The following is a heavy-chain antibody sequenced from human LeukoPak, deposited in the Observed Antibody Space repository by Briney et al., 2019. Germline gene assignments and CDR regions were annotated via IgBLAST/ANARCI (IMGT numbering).Heavy chain of an antibody. CDR3: AREHYDFWSGRNNWFDP. Sequence: GGSLRLSCAAPEFTFSDYYMSWIRQAPGKGLEWVSYISSSSSTIYYADSVKGRFTISRDNAKNSLYLQMNSLRAEDTAVYYCAREHYDFWSGRNNWFDPWGQGTLVTVSS. CDR1: EFTFSDYY. J-gene: IGHJ5*02. D-gene: IGHD3-3*01. CDR2: ISSSSSTI. V-gene: IGHV3-11*04.